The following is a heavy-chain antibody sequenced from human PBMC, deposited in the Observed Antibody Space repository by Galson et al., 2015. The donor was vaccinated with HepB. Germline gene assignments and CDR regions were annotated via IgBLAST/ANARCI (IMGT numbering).Heavy chain of an antibody. CDR3: ARGRKDYDFWSGYLVTHFDY. J-gene: IGHJ4*02. CDR2: IGTAGDT. CDR1: GFTFSSYD. D-gene: IGHD3-3*01. V-gene: IGHV3-13*01. Sequence: SLRLSCAASGFTFSSYDMHWVRQATGKGLEWVSAIGTAGDTYYPGSVKGRFTISRENAKNSLYLQMNSLRAGDTAVYYCARGRKDYDFWSGYLVTHFDYWGQGTLVTVSS.